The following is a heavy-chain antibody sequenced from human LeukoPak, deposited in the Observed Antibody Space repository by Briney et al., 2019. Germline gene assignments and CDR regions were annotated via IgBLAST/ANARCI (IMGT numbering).Heavy chain of an antibody. Sequence: QPGGSLRLSCAASGFTFSSYEMNWVRQAPGRGLEWVSYISTSGSTIYYADSVKGRSTISRDNAKNSLYLQMNSLRAEDTAVYYCVRRPDYFDYWGQGTLVTVSS. J-gene: IGHJ4*02. CDR2: ISTSGSTI. CDR1: GFTFSSYE. CDR3: VRRPDYFDY. V-gene: IGHV3-48*03.